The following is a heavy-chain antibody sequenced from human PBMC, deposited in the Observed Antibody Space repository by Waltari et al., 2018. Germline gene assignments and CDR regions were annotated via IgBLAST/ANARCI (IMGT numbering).Heavy chain of an antibody. V-gene: IGHV3-48*01. CDR1: GFPFSSYS. CDR3: ARDSSGYRVDY. Sequence: EVQLVESGGGLVQPGGSLRLSCAASGFPFSSYSMNWVRQAPGKGLEWVSYISSSSSTIYYADSVKGRFTISRDNAKNSLYLQMNSLRAEVTAVYYCARDSSGYRVDYWGQGTLVTVSS. CDR2: ISSSSSTI. J-gene: IGHJ4*02. D-gene: IGHD3-22*01.